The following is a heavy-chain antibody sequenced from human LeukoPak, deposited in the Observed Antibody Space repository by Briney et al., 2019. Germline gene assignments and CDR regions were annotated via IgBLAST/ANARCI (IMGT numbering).Heavy chain of an antibody. CDR2: ISAYNGNT. J-gene: IGHJ5*02. V-gene: IGHV1-18*01. CDR3: ARATGITIFGVVTNGFDP. CDR1: GYTFTSYG. Sequence: ASVKVSCKASGYTFTSYGISWVRQAPGQGLEWMGWISAYNGNTNYAQKLQGRVTMTTDTSTSTAYMELRSLRSDDTAVYYCARATGITIFGVVTNGFDPWGQGTLVTVSS. D-gene: IGHD3-3*01.